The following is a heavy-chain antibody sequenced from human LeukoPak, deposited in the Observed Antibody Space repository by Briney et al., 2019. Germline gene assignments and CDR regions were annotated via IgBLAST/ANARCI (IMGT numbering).Heavy chain of an antibody. CDR1: GASFSSSTYY. CDR3: ARAGSGYFGYYYYMDV. J-gene: IGHJ6*03. Sequence: SESLSLTCTVSGASFSSSTYYWGWIRQPPGKGLEWIGSIYYSGSTYYNPSLKSRVTMSVDTPKNQFSLKLSSVTAADTAEYYCARAGSGYFGYYYYMDVWGKGTTVTVSS. D-gene: IGHD3-22*01. CDR2: IYYSGST. V-gene: IGHV4-39*07.